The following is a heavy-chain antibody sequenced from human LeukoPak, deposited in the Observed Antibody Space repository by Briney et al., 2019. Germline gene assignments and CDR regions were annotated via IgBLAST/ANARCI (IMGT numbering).Heavy chain of an antibody. CDR3: AKNRDGGSGYHGMDG. CDR2: ISGSAFTA. D-gene: IGHD5-24*01. V-gene: IGHV3-23*01. CDR1: GFTFSSYA. J-gene: IGHJ6*02. Sequence: GGSLRLSCAASGFTFSSYAMSWVRQAPGKGLEWVSVISGSAFTAYYADSVKGRFTISRDNSKNTLFLQMNSLRAEDTAVYFCAKNRDGGSGYHGMDGLGQGTTVTVSS.